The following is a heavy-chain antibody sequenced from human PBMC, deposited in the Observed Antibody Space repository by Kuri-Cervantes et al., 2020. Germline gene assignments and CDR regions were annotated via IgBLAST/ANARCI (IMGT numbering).Heavy chain of an antibody. CDR1: GGTFSSYA. Sequence: SVKVSCKASGGTFSSYAISWVRQAPGQGLEWMGGLIPIFGTANYAQKFQGRVTITRDTSASTAYMELSSLRSEDTAVYYCASYSFYGYGMDVWGQGTTVTVSS. D-gene: IGHD2-21*01. CDR2: LIPIFGTA. J-gene: IGHJ6*02. V-gene: IGHV1-69*05. CDR3: ASYSFYGYGMDV.